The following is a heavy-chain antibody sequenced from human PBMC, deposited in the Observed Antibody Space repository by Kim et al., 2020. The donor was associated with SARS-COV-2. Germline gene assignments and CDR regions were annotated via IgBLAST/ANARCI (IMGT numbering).Heavy chain of an antibody. V-gene: IGHV3-30*18. D-gene: IGHD3-3*01. J-gene: IGHJ6*02. Sequence: GGSLRLSCAASGFTFSSYGMHWVRQAPGKGLEWVAVISYDGSNKYYADSVKGRFTISRDNSKNTLYLQMNSLRAEDTAVYYCAKSGLREGYYYYGMDVWGQGTTVTVSS. CDR1: GFTFSSYG. CDR2: ISYDGSNK. CDR3: AKSGLREGYYYYGMDV.